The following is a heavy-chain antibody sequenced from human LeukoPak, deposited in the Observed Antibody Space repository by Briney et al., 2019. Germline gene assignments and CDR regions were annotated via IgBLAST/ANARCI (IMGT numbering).Heavy chain of an antibody. D-gene: IGHD1-1*01. Sequence: SSETLSLTCTVSGGSISSGSYYWSWIRQPAGKGLEWIGRIYTSGSTNYNPSLKSRVTMSVDTSKNQFSLKLSSVTAADTAVYYCARDRGTWNDDGFDYWGQGTLVTVSS. V-gene: IGHV4-61*02. CDR1: GGSISSGSYY. CDR3: ARDRGTWNDDGFDY. J-gene: IGHJ4*02. CDR2: IYTSGST.